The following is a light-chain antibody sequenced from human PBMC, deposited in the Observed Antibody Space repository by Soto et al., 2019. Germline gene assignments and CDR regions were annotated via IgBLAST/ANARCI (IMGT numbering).Light chain of an antibody. CDR1: TSDVGLYNY. CDR3: SSYTSSDTLV. CDR2: EVS. Sequence: QSALTQPASVSGSPGQSITISCTGTTSDVGLYNYVSWYQQHPGKAPKLMISEVSNRPSGFSNRFSGSKSGNTASLTISGLQAEDEADYYCSSYTSSDTLVFGAGTKLTVL. J-gene: IGLJ2*01. V-gene: IGLV2-14*01.